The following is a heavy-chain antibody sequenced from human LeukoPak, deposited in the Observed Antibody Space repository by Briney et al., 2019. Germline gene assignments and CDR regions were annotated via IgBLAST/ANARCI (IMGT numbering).Heavy chain of an antibody. CDR1: VFTVSSNY. CDR2: IYSGGST. Sequence: GGSLRLSCAASVFTVSSNYMSWVRQAPGKGLEWVSVIYSGGSTYYADSVKGRFTISRDNSKNTLYLQMNSLRAEDTAVYYCARDPGFGAKGYWGQGTLVTVSS. CDR3: ARDPGFGAKGY. J-gene: IGHJ4*02. D-gene: IGHD3-10*01. V-gene: IGHV3-53*01.